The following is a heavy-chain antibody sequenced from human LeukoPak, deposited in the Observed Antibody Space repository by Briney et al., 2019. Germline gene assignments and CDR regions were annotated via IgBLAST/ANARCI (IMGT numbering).Heavy chain of an antibody. J-gene: IGHJ3*02. D-gene: IGHD7-27*01. CDR2: INHSGST. V-gene: IGHV4-34*01. CDR3: ARGELGISAFDI. CDR1: GGSFSGYY. Sequence: SETLSLTCAVYGGSFSGYYWNWIRQPPGKGLKWIGEINHSGSTNYHPSLKSRVTISLDTSKNQFSLKLRSVTAADTAVYYCARGELGISAFDIRGQGTMVTVSS.